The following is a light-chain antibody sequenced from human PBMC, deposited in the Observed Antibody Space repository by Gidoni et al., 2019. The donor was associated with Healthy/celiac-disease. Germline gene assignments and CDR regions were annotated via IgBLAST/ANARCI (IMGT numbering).Light chain of an antibody. V-gene: IGKV3-20*01. CDR2: GAS. CDR3: QQYGSSPLT. Sequence: EIVWTQSPGTLSLSPGERATLSCRASQSVSSSYLAGYQQKPGQAPRLLIYGASSGSGTDFTLTISRLEPEDFAVYYCQQYGSSPLTFGGGTKVEIK. CDR1: QSVSSSY. J-gene: IGKJ4*01.